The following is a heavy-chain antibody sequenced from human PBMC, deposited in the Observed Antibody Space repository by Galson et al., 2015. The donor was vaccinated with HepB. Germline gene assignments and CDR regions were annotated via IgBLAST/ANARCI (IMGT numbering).Heavy chain of an antibody. CDR1: GFTFSGYS. J-gene: IGHJ4*02. Sequence: SLRLSCAASGFTFSGYSMNWVRQAPGKGLEWVSSLSSSGRSTSYADSVKGRFTIFRDNAKDSLYLQTSSLRAEDTAVYYCARGRGNNANFDYWGQGTLVTVSS. CDR3: ARGRGNNANFDY. V-gene: IGHV3-21*01. CDR2: LSSSGRST. D-gene: IGHD2/OR15-2a*01.